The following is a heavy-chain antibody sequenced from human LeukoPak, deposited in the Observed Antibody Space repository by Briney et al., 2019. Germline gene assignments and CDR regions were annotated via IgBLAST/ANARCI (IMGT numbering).Heavy chain of an antibody. Sequence: PSETLSLTCTVSGGSISSSSYYWGWIRQPPERGREWIGSIYYSGSTYYNPSLKRRVTMSVDTSKNRFSLRLSPVTAADTAVYYCARRSPYQLLFDPWGQGTRVTVSS. J-gene: IGHJ5*02. V-gene: IGHV4-39*01. CDR3: ARRSPYQLLFDP. CDR2: IYYSGST. D-gene: IGHD2-2*01. CDR1: GGSISSSSYY.